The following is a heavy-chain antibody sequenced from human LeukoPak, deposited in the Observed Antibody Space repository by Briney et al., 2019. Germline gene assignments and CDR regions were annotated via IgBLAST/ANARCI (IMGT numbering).Heavy chain of an antibody. V-gene: IGHV3-9*01. CDR3: ATKQWLAPPPDS. J-gene: IGHJ4*02. Sequence: PGGSLRLSCAASEFTFDDYAMHWVRQAPGKGLEWVSGTSYNSVTIAYGDSVKGRFTVSRDNADNTMFLQMNSVRDEDTAVYYCATKQWLAPPPDSWGQGTPVTVSS. CDR2: TSYNSVTI. D-gene: IGHD6-19*01. CDR1: EFTFDDYA.